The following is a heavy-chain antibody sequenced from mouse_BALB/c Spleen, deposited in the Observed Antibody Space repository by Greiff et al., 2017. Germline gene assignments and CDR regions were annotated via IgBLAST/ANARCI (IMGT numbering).Heavy chain of an antibody. J-gene: IGHJ4*01. CDR2: ISTYYGDA. D-gene: IGHD1-1*01. V-gene: IGHV1S137*01. CDR3: ARKDDGSIYAMDY. Sequence: VQLQQSGAELVRPGVSVKISCKGSGYTFTDYAMHWVKQSHAKSLEWIGVISTYYGDASYNQKFKGKATMTVDKSSSTAYMELARLTSEDSAIYYCARKDDGSIYAMDYWGQGTSVTVSS. CDR1: GYTFTDYA.